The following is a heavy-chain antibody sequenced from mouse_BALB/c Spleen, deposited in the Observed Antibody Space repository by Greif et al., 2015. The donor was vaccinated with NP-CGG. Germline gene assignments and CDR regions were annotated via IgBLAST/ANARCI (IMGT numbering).Heavy chain of an antibody. CDR3: ARVSYYYGSSYYFDY. CDR2: ISSGGST. D-gene: IGHD1-1*01. V-gene: IGHV5-6-5*01. J-gene: IGHJ2*01. CDR1: GFTFSSYA. Sequence: EVMLVESGGGLVKPGGSLKLSCAASGFTFSSYAMSWVRQTPEKRLEWVASISSGGSTYYPDSVKGRFTISRDNARNILYLQMSSLRSEDTAMYYCARVSYYYGSSYYFDYWGQGTTLTVSS.